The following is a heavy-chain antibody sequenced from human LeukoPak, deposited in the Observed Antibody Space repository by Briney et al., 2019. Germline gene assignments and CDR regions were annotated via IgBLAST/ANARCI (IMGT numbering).Heavy chain of an antibody. D-gene: IGHD3-16*01. CDR2: ISGSGGST. J-gene: IGHJ6*03. CDR1: RFTFSSYE. V-gene: IGHV3-23*01. CDR3: AKAPRFGDHATEYYYYYMHV. Sequence: GGSLRLSCAASRFTFSSYEMNWVRQAPGKGLEWVSAISGSGGSTYYADSVKGRFTISRDNSKNTLYLQMNSLRVEDTAVYYCAKAPRFGDHATEYYYYYMHVWGKGTTVTVSS.